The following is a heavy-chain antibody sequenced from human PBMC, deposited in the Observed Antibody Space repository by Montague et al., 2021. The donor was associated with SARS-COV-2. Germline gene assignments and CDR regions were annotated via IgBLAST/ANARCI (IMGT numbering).Heavy chain of an antibody. J-gene: IGHJ3*02. CDR1: GACISSSENS. CDR2: IFYSGTT. CDR3: ARHSGRDTIFGVVIIPDAFDI. Sequence: SETLSLTCTVSGACISSSENSWGWIRQSPGKGLEWFGSIFYSGTTYLNPSLRSRIAISVDTSKNQFSLKLSSVTAADTAVYYCARHSGRDTIFGVVIIPDAFDIWGQGTMVTVSS. V-gene: IGHV4-39*01. D-gene: IGHD3-3*01.